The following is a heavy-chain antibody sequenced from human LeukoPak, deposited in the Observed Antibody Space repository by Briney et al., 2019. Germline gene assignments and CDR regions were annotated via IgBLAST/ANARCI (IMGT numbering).Heavy chain of an antibody. D-gene: IGHD6-13*01. V-gene: IGHV3-74*01. CDR2: INSDGSST. J-gene: IGHJ6*02. Sequence: AGGSLRLSCAASGFTFSSYWMHWVRQAPGKGLVWVSRINSDGSSTRYADSVKGRFTISRDNAKNTLYLQMNSLRDEDTAVYYCAKARWSSSWFYYYYYGMDVWGQGTTVTVSS. CDR3: AKARWSSSWFYYYYYGMDV. CDR1: GFTFSSYW.